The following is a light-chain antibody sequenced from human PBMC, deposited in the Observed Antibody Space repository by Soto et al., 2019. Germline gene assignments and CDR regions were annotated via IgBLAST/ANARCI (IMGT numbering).Light chain of an antibody. CDR2: DAS. V-gene: IGKV3-20*01. J-gene: IGKJ1*01. CDR1: QSVSSSY. Sequence: EIVLTQSPATLSLSPGEGATLSCRASQSVSSSYLAWYQQKPGQAPRLLIYDASSRATGIPDRFSGSGSGTDFTLTISRLEPEDCAVYYCQQYGTSPRTFGQGTKV. CDR3: QQYGTSPRT.